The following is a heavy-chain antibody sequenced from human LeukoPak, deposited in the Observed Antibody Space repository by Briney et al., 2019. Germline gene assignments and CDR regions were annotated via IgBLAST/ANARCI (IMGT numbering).Heavy chain of an antibody. Sequence: PSETLSLTCAVYGGSFSGYYWSGIRQPPGKGLEWIGEINHSGSTNYNPSLKSRVTISVDTSKNQFSLKLSSVTAADTAVYYCARGIRRHYYGSGSYYNTGRRIGDYFDYWGQGTLVTVSS. D-gene: IGHD3-10*01. J-gene: IGHJ4*02. CDR3: ARGIRRHYYGSGSYYNTGRRIGDYFDY. CDR1: GGSFSGYY. V-gene: IGHV4-34*01. CDR2: INHSGST.